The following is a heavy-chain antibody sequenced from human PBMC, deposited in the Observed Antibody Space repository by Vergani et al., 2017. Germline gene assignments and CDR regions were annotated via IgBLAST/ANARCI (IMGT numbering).Heavy chain of an antibody. Sequence: QVQLVQSGAEVKKPGSSVQVSCKASGGTFIRYTISWVRQAPGQGLEWLGRISPILDRPNYAQKFHGRVTISADKSTSTAYMDLNSLTSEDTAVYYCACRQADGDCRDQKYFDLWGRGTLVIVSS. J-gene: IGHJ2*01. D-gene: IGHD2-21*02. V-gene: IGHV1-69*02. CDR2: ISPILDRP. CDR3: ACRQADGDCRDQKYFDL. CDR1: GGTFIRYT.